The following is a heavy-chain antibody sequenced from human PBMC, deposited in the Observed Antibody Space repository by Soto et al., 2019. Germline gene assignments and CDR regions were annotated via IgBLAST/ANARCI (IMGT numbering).Heavy chain of an antibody. Sequence: ASVKVSCKVSGYTLTELSMHWVRQAPGKGLEWMGGFDPEDGETIYAQKFQGRVTMTEDTSTDTAYMELSSLRSEDTAVYYCATKMTTRMGLSFWGQGTLVTVSS. J-gene: IGHJ4*02. D-gene: IGHD4-4*01. CDR3: ATKMTTRMGLSF. CDR1: GYTLTELS. CDR2: FDPEDGET. V-gene: IGHV1-24*01.